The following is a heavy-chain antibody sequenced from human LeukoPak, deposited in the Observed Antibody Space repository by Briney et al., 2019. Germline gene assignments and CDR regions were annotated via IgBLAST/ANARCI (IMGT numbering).Heavy chain of an antibody. J-gene: IGHJ3*02. CDR2: INHSGST. Sequence: SETLSLTCAVCGGSFSGYYWSWIRQPPGKGLEWIGEINHSGSTNYNPSLKSRVTISVDTSKNQFSLKLSSVTAADTAVYYCARGGYAFDIWGQGTMVTVSS. CDR1: GGSFSGYY. V-gene: IGHV4-34*01. CDR3: ARGGYAFDI.